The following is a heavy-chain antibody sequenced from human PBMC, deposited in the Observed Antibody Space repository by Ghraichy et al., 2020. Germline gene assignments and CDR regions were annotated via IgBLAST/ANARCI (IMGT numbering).Heavy chain of an antibody. CDR3: ARGAPSYSNSSDYFDY. Sequence: SETLSLTCTVSRGSISNYYWSWIRQPAGKGLEWFGRIYTNGSTIYNPSLKSRVTMSVDTSKNQFSLRLTSVTAADTAVYYCARGAPSYSNSSDYFDYWGQGTLVTVSS. CDR1: RGSISNYY. CDR2: IYTNGST. J-gene: IGHJ4*02. V-gene: IGHV4-4*07. D-gene: IGHD6-6*01.